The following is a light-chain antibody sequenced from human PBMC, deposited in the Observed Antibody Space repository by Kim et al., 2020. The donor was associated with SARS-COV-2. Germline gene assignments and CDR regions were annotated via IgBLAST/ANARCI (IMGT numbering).Light chain of an antibody. CDR2: DAS. CDR3: QQYDSSPYT. J-gene: IGKJ2*01. Sequence: DIPMTQSPSSLSASVGDRVTITCQASQGISNYLAWYQQKPGKAPKLLIYDASTLQTGVPSRFSGSGSGTDFTLTISRLQPEDVAKYYCQQYDSSPYTFGQGTKLEIK. CDR1: QGISNY. V-gene: IGKV1-27*01.